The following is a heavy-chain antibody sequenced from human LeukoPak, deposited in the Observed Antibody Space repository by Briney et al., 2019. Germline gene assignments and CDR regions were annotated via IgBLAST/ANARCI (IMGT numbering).Heavy chain of an antibody. J-gene: IGHJ3*02. CDR3: ARVSVVRGVSDAFDI. D-gene: IGHD3-10*01. V-gene: IGHV3-9*03. CDR2: ISWNSGSI. Sequence: GGSLRLSCAASGFTFDDYAMHWVRQAPGKGLEWVSGISWNSGSIGYADSVKGRFTISRDNAKNSLYLQMNSLRAEDMALYYCARVSVVRGVSDAFDIWGQGTMVTVSS. CDR1: GFTFDDYA.